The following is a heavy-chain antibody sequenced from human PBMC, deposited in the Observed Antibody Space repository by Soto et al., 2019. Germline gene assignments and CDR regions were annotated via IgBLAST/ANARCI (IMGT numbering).Heavy chain of an antibody. D-gene: IGHD5-12*01. CDR3: ARVPFSAYSVDY. CDR1: GFSFTSYD. V-gene: IGHV1-8*01. CDR2: MNPNSGNT. J-gene: IGHJ4*02. Sequence: ASVKVSCKTPGFSFTSYDVTWVRQATGQGLEWMGWMNPNSGNTGFAQKFLGRVTLTRNTSITTAYMELSSLRSEDTAVYYCARVPFSAYSVDYWGQGTLVTVSS.